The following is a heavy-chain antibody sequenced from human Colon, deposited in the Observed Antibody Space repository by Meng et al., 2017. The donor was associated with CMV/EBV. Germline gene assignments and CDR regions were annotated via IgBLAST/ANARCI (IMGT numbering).Heavy chain of an antibody. V-gene: IGHV3-21*01. CDR3: ASWVGHNGYDRGPRDY. Sequence: GEALKISCAASGITFSSHSMTWGRQAPGKGLEWVSSISSSSDYIYYSDSLKGRFTISRDNARNSLYLQMNSLRAEDTAVYYGASWVGHNGYDRGPRDYWGQGTLVTVSS. CDR2: ISSSSDYI. CDR1: GITFSSHS. D-gene: IGHD5-12*01. J-gene: IGHJ4*02.